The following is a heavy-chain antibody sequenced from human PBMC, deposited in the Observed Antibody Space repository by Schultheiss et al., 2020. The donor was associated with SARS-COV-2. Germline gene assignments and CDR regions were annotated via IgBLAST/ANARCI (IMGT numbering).Heavy chain of an antibody. CDR1: GGSISSGGYY. V-gene: IGHV4-31*01. CDR2: IYYSGST. J-gene: IGHJ4*02. Sequence: SETLSLTCTVSGGSISSGGYYWSWIRQHPGKGLEWIGYIYYSGSTYYNPSLKSLVTISVDTSKNQFSLKLSSVTAADTAVYYCARRVGSPFDYWGQGTLVTVSS. D-gene: IGHD1-1*01. CDR3: ARRVGSPFDY.